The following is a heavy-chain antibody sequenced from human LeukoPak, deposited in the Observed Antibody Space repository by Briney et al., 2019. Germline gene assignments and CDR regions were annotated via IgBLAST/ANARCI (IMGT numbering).Heavy chain of an antibody. CDR1: GFTVSSNY. Sequence: PGGSLRLSCAASGFTVSSNYMSWVRQAPGEGLEWVSVIYSGGSTYYADSVKGRFTISRHNSKNTLYLQMNSLRAEDTAVYHCARENRYGSGRYYYYYGMDVWGQGTTVTVSS. CDR3: ARENRYGSGRYYYYYGMDV. CDR2: IYSGGST. V-gene: IGHV3-53*04. J-gene: IGHJ6*02. D-gene: IGHD3-10*01.